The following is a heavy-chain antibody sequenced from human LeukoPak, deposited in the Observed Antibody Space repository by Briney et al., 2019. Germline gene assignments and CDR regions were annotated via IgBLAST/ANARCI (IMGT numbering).Heavy chain of an antibody. CDR3: ASHCSGGSCYSGYYYYYGMDV. Sequence: SETLSLTCTVSGGSISGDHWNWIRQPPGKGLEWVGYIYYSGSTNYNPSLKSRVTISIDTSKNQFSLKLSSVTAADTAVYYCASHCSGGSCYSGYYYYYGMDVWGQGTTVIVSS. D-gene: IGHD2-15*01. CDR1: GGSISGDH. CDR2: IYYSGST. V-gene: IGHV4-59*12. J-gene: IGHJ6*02.